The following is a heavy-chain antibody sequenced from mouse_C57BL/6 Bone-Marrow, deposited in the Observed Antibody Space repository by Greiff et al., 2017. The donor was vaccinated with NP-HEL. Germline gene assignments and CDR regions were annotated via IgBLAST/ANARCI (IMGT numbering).Heavy chain of an antibody. Sequence: QVQLQQSGPGLVQPSQSLSITCTVSGFSLTSYGVHWVRQPPGKGLEWLGVIWSGGSTDYNAAFISRLSISKDNSKSQVFFKMNSLQADDTAIYYCAKNPPPIYYGYGYFDDWGQGTTLTVSS. D-gene: IGHD2-2*01. J-gene: IGHJ2*01. V-gene: IGHV2-4*01. CDR2: IWSGGST. CDR1: GFSLTSYG. CDR3: AKNPPPIYYGYGYFDD.